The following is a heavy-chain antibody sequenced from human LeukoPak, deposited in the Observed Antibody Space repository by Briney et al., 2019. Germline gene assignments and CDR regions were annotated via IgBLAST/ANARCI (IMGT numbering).Heavy chain of an antibody. V-gene: IGHV3-9*01. CDR1: GFTFDDYA. Sequence: GRSLRLSCAASGFTFDDYAMHWVRQAPGKGLEWVSGISWNSGSIGYADSVKGRFTISRDNAKNSLYLQMNSLRAEDTALYYCAKDICLMVRGVISDWGQGTLVTVSS. CDR3: AKDICLMVRGVISD. J-gene: IGHJ4*02. CDR2: ISWNSGSI. D-gene: IGHD3-10*01.